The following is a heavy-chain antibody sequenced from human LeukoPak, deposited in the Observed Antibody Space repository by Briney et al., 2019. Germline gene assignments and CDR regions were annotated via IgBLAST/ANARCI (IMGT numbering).Heavy chain of an antibody. CDR3: ARLYCSGATCYANLDY. J-gene: IGHJ4*02. CDR1: GFIFSDYY. V-gene: IGHV3-11*06. D-gene: IGHD2-15*01. CDR2: ISSGGTYT. Sequence: GGSLRLSCAASGFIFSDYYMSWIRQAPGKGLEWVSYISSGGTYTRYADSVKGRFTISRDYAKNSLYLQMNSLTAEDTAVYYCARLYCSGATCYANLDYWGQGTLVAVSS.